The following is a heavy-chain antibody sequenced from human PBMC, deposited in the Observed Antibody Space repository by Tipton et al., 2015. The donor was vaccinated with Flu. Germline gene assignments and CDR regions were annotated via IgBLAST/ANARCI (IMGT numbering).Heavy chain of an antibody. CDR3: TRHCSGGSCFDY. D-gene: IGHD2-15*01. J-gene: IGHJ4*02. CDR1: GFTFGDYA. CDR2: IRSKAYGGTT. V-gene: IGHV3-49*04. Sequence: SLRLSCTASGFTFGDYAMSWVRQAPGKGLEWVGFIRSKAYGGTTEYAASVKGRFTISRDDSKSIAYLQMNSLKTEATAVYYCTRHCSGGSCFDYWGQGTLVTVSS.